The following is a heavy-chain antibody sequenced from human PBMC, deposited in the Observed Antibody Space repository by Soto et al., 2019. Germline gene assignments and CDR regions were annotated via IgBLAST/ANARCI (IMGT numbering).Heavy chain of an antibody. CDR2: INHSGST. Sequence: QVQLQQWGAGLLKPSETLSLTCAVYGGSFSGYYWSWIRQPPGKGLGWIGEINHSGSTNYNPSLKIRVTISVDTSKTQFSLKLSSVTAADTAVYYCARGVPWEDIVVVVAATHFDYWGQGTLVTVSS. CDR1: GGSFSGYY. V-gene: IGHV4-34*01. CDR3: ARGVPWEDIVVVVAATHFDY. D-gene: IGHD2-15*01. J-gene: IGHJ4*02.